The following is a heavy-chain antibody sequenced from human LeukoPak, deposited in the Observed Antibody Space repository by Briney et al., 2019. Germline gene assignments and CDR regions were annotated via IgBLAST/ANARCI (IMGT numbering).Heavy chain of an antibody. CDR3: ARKALILFPVPPD. CDR2: IYTSGST. D-gene: IGHD2-2*01. CDR1: GGSISSGSYY. V-gene: IGHV4-61*02. Sequence: SETLSLTCTVSGGSISSGSYYWSWIRQPAGKGLEWIGRIYTSGSTNYNPSLKSRVTISVDTSKNQFSLKLSSVTAADTAVYYWARKALILFPVPPDGGRGTLVPVPS. J-gene: IGHJ4*02.